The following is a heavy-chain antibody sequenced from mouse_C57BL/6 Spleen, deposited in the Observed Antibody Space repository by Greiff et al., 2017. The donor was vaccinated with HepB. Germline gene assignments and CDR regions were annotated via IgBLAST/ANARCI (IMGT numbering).Heavy chain of an antibody. J-gene: IGHJ3*01. Sequence: LQESGPELVKPGASVKISCKASGYAFSSSWMNWVKQRPGKGLEWIGRIYPGDGDTNYNGKFKGKATLTADKSSSTAYMQLSSLTSEDSAVYFCARGGSSGFAYWGQGTLVTVSA. CDR1: GYAFSSSW. D-gene: IGHD3-2*02. CDR2: IYPGDGDT. CDR3: ARGGSSGFAY. V-gene: IGHV1-82*01.